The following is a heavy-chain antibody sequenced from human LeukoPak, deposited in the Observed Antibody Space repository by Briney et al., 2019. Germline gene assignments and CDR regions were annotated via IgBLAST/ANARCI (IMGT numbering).Heavy chain of an antibody. CDR3: AKKMTTVITFDY. D-gene: IGHD4-17*01. J-gene: IGHJ4*02. CDR1: GFTFSSYA. CDR2: ISGSGGST. Sequence: QSGGSLRLSCAASGFTFSSYAMSWVRQAPGKGLEWVSAISGSGGSTYYADSVKGRLTISRDNSKNTLYLQMNSLRAEDTAVYYCAKKMTTVITFDYWGQGTLVTVSS. V-gene: IGHV3-23*01.